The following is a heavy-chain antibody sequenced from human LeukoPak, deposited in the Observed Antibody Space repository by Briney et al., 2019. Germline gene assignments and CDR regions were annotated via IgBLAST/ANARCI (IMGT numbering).Heavy chain of an antibody. V-gene: IGHV3-23*01. CDR1: GFTFSSYA. CDR3: AKSSPIAAAGEVSDF. CDR2: ISGSGGSR. D-gene: IGHD6-13*01. Sequence: GGSLRLSCAASGFTFSSYAMSWVRQAPGKGLEWLSAISGSGGSRYYSGSLKDRFTISRDNSKSTLYLQMTSLRAEDTAVYYCAKSSPIAAAGEVSDFWGQGTLVTVSS. J-gene: IGHJ4*02.